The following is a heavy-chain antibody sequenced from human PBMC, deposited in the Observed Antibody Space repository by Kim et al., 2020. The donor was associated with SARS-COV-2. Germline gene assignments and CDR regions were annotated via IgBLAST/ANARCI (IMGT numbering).Heavy chain of an antibody. D-gene: IGHD6-13*01. J-gene: IGHJ4*02. CDR1: GFTFSSYW. V-gene: IGHV3-7*01. Sequence: GGSLRLSCAASGFTFSSYWMSWVRQAPGKGLEWVANINQDGNRIYYVDSVKGRFTISRDNAKNSLYLEMNSLKAEDTAVYYCARDGVTAGVDYWGQGTLV. CDR2: INQDGNRI. CDR3: ARDGVTAGVDY.